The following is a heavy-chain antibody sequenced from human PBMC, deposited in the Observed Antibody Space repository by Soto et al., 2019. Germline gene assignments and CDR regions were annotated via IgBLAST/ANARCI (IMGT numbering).Heavy chain of an antibody. CDR2: ISYDGSNK. J-gene: IGHJ4*02. Sequence: QVQLVESGGGVVQPGRSLRLSCAASGFTFSSYGMHWVRQAPGKGLEWVAVISYDGSNKYYADSVKGRFTISRDNSKNTLYLQMNSLRAEDTAVYYCVTGAYYFDYWGQGTLVTVSS. V-gene: IGHV3-30*03. D-gene: IGHD7-27*01. CDR3: VTGAYYFDY. CDR1: GFTFSSYG.